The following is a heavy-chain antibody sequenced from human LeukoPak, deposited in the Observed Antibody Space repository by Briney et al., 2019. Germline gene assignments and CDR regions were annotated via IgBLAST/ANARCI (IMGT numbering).Heavy chain of an antibody. Sequence: GGSLRLSCAASGFTFSSYAMSWVRQAPGKGLEWVSAISGSGGSTYYADSVKGRFTISRDNSKNTLYLQMNSLRAEDTAVYYCAKGPGTMVRGVIIETYFQHWGQGTLVTVSS. CDR1: GFTFSSYA. CDR2: ISGSGGST. J-gene: IGHJ1*01. V-gene: IGHV3-23*01. CDR3: AKGPGTMVRGVIIETYFQH. D-gene: IGHD3-10*01.